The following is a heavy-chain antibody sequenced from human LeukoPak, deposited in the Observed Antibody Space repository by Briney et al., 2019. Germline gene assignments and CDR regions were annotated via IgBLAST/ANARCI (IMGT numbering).Heavy chain of an antibody. D-gene: IGHD6-19*01. CDR2: INGDNGNT. CDR1: RYTFSSYS. CDR3: ARGGPNSGGWTLDH. Sequence: ASVKVSCKASRYTFSSYSIHWVRQAPGQRLEWMGCINGDNGNTQYSHKFQGRVTFSRDTSASTGYMELSSLTSEDMAVFYCARGGPNSGGWTLDHWGQGTLVSVSS. J-gene: IGHJ4*02. V-gene: IGHV1-3*03.